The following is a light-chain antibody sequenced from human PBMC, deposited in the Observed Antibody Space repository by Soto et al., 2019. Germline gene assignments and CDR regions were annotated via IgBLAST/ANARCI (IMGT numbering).Light chain of an antibody. J-gene: IGKJ4*01. CDR2: KAS. V-gene: IGKV1-5*03. Sequence: DIQMTQSPSTLSGSVGDRVSTTCRASQSISSWLAWYQQKPGKAPKLLIYKASGLESGVPSRFSGSGSGTDFTLTISSLRPDDFATYYCQQYDSYSPLTFGGGTKVDIK. CDR3: QQYDSYSPLT. CDR1: QSISSW.